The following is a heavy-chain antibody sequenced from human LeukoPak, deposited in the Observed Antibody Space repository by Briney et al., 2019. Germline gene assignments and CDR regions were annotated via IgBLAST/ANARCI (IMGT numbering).Heavy chain of an antibody. CDR1: GGSFSGYY. CDR2: INHSGST. J-gene: IGHJ4*02. D-gene: IGHD6-6*01. Sequence: SETLSLTCVVYGGSFSGYYWSWIRQPPGKGLEWIGEINHSGSTNYNPSLKSRVTISVDTSKNQFSLKLSSVTAADTAVYYCARARDSSGRHFDYWGQGTLVTVSS. V-gene: IGHV4-34*01. CDR3: ARARDSSGRHFDY.